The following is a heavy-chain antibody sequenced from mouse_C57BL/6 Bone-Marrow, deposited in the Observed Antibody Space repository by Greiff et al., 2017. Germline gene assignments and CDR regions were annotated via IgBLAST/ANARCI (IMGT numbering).Heavy chain of an antibody. CDR1: GFTFSDYG. CDR3: AGHGDDYGGFAY. V-gene: IGHV5-15*01. J-gene: IGHJ3*01. CDR2: ISNLAYSI. Sequence: EVQLQESGGGLVQPGGSLKLSCAASGFTFSDYGMAWVRQAPRKGPEWVAFISNLAYSIYYADTVTGRFTISRENAKNTLYLEMSSLRSEDTAMYYCAGHGDDYGGFAYWGQGTLVTVSA. D-gene: IGHD2-4*01.